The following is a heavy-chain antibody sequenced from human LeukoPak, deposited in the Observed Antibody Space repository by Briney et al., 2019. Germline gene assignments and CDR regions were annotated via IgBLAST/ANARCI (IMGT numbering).Heavy chain of an antibody. V-gene: IGHV1-3*01. CDR2: INAGNGNT. D-gene: IGHD6-19*01. Sequence: EASVKVSCTASGYTFTSYAMHWVRQAPGQRLEWMGWINAGNGNTKYSQKFQGRVTITRDTSASTAYMELSSLRSEDTAVYYCARETSVAGTKNWGQGTLVTVSS. CDR1: GYTFTSYA. J-gene: IGHJ4*02. CDR3: ARETSVAGTKN.